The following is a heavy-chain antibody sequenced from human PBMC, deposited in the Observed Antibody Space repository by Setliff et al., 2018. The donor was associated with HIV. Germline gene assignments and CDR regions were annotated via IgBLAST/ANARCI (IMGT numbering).Heavy chain of an antibody. D-gene: IGHD3-10*01. J-gene: IGHJ4*02. CDR2: IVPLVGTP. Sequence: SVKVSCKVSGYTLTEVSMHWVRQAPGQGLEWMGGIVPLVGTPNYAQKFQGRLTITADKSTRTAYLELSRLSYEDTAVYWCARDSTFFYGSGTSYNVVYWGQGTLVTVSS. V-gene: IGHV1-69*06. CDR3: ARDSTFFYGSGTSYNVVY. CDR1: GYTLTEVS.